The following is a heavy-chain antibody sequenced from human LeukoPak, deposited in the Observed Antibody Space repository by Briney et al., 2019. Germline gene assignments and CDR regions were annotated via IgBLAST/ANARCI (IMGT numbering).Heavy chain of an antibody. Sequence: ASVKVSCKASGYTFTSYGISWVRQAPGQGLEWMGWISAYNGNTNYAQKLQGRVTMTTDTSTSTAYMELRSLRSDDTAVYCCARTFGITGTTRANWFDPWGQGTLVTVSS. D-gene: IGHD1-14*01. CDR2: ISAYNGNT. V-gene: IGHV1-18*01. CDR1: GYTFTSYG. J-gene: IGHJ5*02. CDR3: ARTFGITGTTRANWFDP.